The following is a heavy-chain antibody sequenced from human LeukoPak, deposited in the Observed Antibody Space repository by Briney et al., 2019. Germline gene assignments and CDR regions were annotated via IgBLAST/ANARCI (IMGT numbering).Heavy chain of an antibody. D-gene: IGHD2-21*02. CDR2: INNRGDTT. Sequence: PGGSLRLSCAASRFTFSNYAMSWVRQAPGKGLEWVSAINNRGDTTYYADSVKGRFTISRDNSKNTLYLQMNSLRAEDTAVYYCARGALAYCGGDCYSYAFDIWGQGTMVTVSS. J-gene: IGHJ3*02. CDR3: ARGALAYCGGDCYSYAFDI. CDR1: RFTFSNYA. V-gene: IGHV3-23*01.